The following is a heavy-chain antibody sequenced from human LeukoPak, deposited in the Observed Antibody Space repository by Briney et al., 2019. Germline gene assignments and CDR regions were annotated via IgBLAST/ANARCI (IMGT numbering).Heavy chain of an antibody. D-gene: IGHD3-22*01. CDR2: IYNRGST. J-gene: IGHJ4*02. V-gene: IGHV4-39*07. CDR1: GGSISSSSNY. CDR3: ARSPVYDSSGYYPYYFDY. Sequence: SETLSLTCSVSGGSISSSSNYWGWIRQPPGKGLEWIGNIYNRGSTYYNPSLKSRVTLSVDTSKNQFSLKLSSVTAADTAVYYCARSPVYDSSGYYPYYFDYWGQGTLVTVSS.